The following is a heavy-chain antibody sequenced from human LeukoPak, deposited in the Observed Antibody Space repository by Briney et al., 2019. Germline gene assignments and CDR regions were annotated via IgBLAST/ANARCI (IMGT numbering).Heavy chain of an antibody. CDR3: ARVKYSSGWYYYFDY. J-gene: IGHJ4*02. CDR2: IYHSGST. Sequence: KTSETLSLTCAVSGYSISSGYYWGWIRQPPGKGLEWIGSIYHSGSTYYNPSLKSRVTISVDTSKNQFSLKLSSVTAADTAVYYCARVKYSSGWYYYFDYWGQGTLVTVFS. CDR1: GYSISSGYY. V-gene: IGHV4-38-2*01. D-gene: IGHD6-19*01.